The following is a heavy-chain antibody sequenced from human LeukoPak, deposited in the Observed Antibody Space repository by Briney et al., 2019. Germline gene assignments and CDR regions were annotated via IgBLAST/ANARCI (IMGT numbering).Heavy chain of an antibody. J-gene: IGHJ6*03. CDR1: GGSFSSSSSY. Sequence: SGTLSLTCAVSGGSFSSSSSYWGWIRQPPGKGLEWIGSIYHSGSTNYNPSLKSRVTISVDTSKNQFSLKLSSVTAADTAVYYCARLRSGDIVVVPAARNYYYYMDVWGKGTTVTVSS. CDR2: IYHSGST. V-gene: IGHV4-39*07. D-gene: IGHD2-2*01. CDR3: ARLRSGDIVVVPAARNYYYYMDV.